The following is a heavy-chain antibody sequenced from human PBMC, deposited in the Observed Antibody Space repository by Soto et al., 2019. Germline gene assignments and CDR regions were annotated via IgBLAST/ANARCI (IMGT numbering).Heavy chain of an antibody. D-gene: IGHD6-19*01. CDR3: ASRGDSSGWYVGAFDY. CDR1: GFTFSSYA. CDR2: ISYDGSNK. Sequence: QVQLVESGGGVVQPGRSLRLSCAASGFTFSSYAMHWVRQAPGKGLEGVAVISYDGSNKYYADSVKGRFTISRDNSKNTRYLQMNSLRAEDTAVYYCASRGDSSGWYVGAFDYWGQGTLVTVSS. J-gene: IGHJ4*02. V-gene: IGHV3-30-3*01.